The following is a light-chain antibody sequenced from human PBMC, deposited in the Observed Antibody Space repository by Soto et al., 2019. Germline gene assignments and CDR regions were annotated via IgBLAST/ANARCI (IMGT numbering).Light chain of an antibody. CDR2: GAS. J-gene: IGKJ5*01. Sequence: EIVLTQSPATLSVSPGERATLSCRASQSVSSNLVWYQQEPRQAPRLLIYGASTRVTGIPARFSGSGSGTDVTLTISRLEPEDFAVYYCQQYGSSPTFGQGTRLEIK. V-gene: IGKV3-20*01. CDR3: QQYGSSPT. CDR1: QSVSSN.